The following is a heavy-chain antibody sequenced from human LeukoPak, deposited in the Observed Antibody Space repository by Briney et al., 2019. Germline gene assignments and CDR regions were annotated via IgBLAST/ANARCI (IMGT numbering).Heavy chain of an antibody. CDR2: IYSRGGT. V-gene: IGHV3-53*01. CDR1: GFSVSNNY. Sequence: GGSLRLSCAVSGFSVSNNYTNWVRQAPGKGLEWVSLIYSRGGTSYADSVKGRFTISRDSSENTLFLQMNSLRVEDTAVYYCARDPPGIAASGTYYWGQGTLVTVSS. CDR3: ARDPPGIAASGTYY. D-gene: IGHD6-13*01. J-gene: IGHJ4*02.